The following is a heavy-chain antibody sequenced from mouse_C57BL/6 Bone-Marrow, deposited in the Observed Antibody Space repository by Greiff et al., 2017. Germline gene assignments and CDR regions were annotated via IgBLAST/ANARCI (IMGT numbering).Heavy chain of an antibody. J-gene: IGHJ3*01. CDR1: GYTFTSYG. D-gene: IGHD2-4*01. CDR3: ARFFDYDGFAY. Sequence: QVHVKPSGAELARPGASVKLSCKASGYTFTSYGISWVKQRTGQGLEWIGEIYPRSGNTYYNEKFKGKDTLTADKSSSTAYMELRSLTSEDSAVYFCARFFDYDGFAYWGQGTLVTVSA. CDR2: IYPRSGNT. V-gene: IGHV1-81*01.